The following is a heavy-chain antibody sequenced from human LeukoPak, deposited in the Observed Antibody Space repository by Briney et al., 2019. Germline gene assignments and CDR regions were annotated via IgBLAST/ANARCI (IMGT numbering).Heavy chain of an antibody. CDR2: VYHSGST. V-gene: IGHV4-38-2*02. J-gene: IGHJ6*03. CDR1: GYSIRSACH. Sequence: SETLCLTCSVAGYSIRSACHWGWIRQPPGKGLEWIGSVYHSGSTFYSPSLKSRVTMSVDTSKSQFSLKLSSVTAADTAVYYCARVSNSSWASYYYYMDVWGKGTTVTVSS. D-gene: IGHD6-13*01. CDR3: ARVSNSSWASYYYYMDV.